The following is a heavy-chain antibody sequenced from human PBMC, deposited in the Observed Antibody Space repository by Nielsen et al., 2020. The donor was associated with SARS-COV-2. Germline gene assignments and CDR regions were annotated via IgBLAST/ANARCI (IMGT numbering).Heavy chain of an antibody. CDR1: GFTFRSYA. J-gene: IGHJ4*02. CDR3: TTGGLTMVRGVIQY. Sequence: GESLKISYAASGFTFRSYAMSWVRQAPGKGLEWVSAISGSGGSTYYADSVKGRFTISRDNSKDTLYLEMDSLKTEDTAVYYCTTGGLTMVRGVIQYWGQGTLVAVSS. D-gene: IGHD3-10*01. CDR2: ISGSGGST. V-gene: IGHV3-23*01.